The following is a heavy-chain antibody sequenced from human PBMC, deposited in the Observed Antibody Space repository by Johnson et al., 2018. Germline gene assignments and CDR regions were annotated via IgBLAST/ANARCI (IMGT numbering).Heavy chain of an antibody. CDR2: IIPITGST. Sequence: QVQLQESGAEVKKPGASVKVSCKASGFTFTNYYIHWVRQAPGHGLEWMGIIIPITGSTTYAQQFQGRVTMTRDTSTGTVYMELASLRSDDTAVYYCTRDQITYYESGGLFYYYAMDVWGQGTTITVSS. CDR1: GFTFTNYY. CDR3: TRDQITYYESGGLFYYYAMDV. D-gene: IGHD3-22*01. J-gene: IGHJ6*02. V-gene: IGHV1-46*01.